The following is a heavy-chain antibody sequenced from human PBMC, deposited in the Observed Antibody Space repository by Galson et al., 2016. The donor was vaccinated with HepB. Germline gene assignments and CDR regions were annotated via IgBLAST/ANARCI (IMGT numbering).Heavy chain of an antibody. V-gene: IGHV2-5*02. J-gene: IGHJ4*02. Sequence: PALVKPTQTLTLTCTFSGFSLSTSGVAVGWIRQPPGKALEWLALIYWDDDKRYSPSLKSRLTITKDTSKNQVVLTMTNMDPVDTATYYCAHRPSSAMEGNFDYWGQGTLVTVSS. CDR2: IYWDDDK. D-gene: IGHD5-18*01. CDR1: GFSLSTSGVA. CDR3: AHRPSSAMEGNFDY.